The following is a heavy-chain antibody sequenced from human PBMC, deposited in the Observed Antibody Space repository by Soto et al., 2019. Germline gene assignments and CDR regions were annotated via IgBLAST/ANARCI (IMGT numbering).Heavy chain of an antibody. V-gene: IGHV3-23*01. Sequence: QLLESGGGLVQPGGSLRVSCAASGFTFSNYAMTWVRQAPGKGLEWVSTIGGSGGDTYYSDYVKGRFTISRDNPRNSLYLQMDSLRAEDTALYYCVRDWSGSSCPCMDVWGQGTTVTVS. D-gene: IGHD3-3*01. CDR3: VRDWSGSSCPCMDV. J-gene: IGHJ6*02. CDR2: IGGSGGDT. CDR1: GFTFSNYA.